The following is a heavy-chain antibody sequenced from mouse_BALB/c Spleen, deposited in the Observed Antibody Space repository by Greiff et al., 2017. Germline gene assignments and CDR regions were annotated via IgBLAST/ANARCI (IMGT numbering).Heavy chain of an antibody. CDR2: IRLKSDNYAT. CDR3: TRDRYEGYWYFDV. Sequence: EVQLQQSGGGLVQPGGSMKLSCVASGFTFSSYWMSWVRQSPEKGLEWVAEIRLKSDNYATHYAESVKGKFTISRDDSKSRLYLQMNSLRAEDTGIYYCTRDRYEGYWYFDVWGAGTTVTVAA. D-gene: IGHD2-14*01. J-gene: IGHJ1*01. CDR1: GFTFSSYW. V-gene: IGHV6-6*02.